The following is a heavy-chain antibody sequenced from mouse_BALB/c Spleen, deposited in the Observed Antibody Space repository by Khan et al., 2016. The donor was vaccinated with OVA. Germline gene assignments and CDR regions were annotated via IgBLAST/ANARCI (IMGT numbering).Heavy chain of an antibody. D-gene: IGHD1-1*01. CDR2: ISYSGFT. V-gene: IGHV3-2*02. J-gene: IGHJ2*01. CDR1: GYSITSVYA. CDR3: ARGNYYGYYFDY. Sequence: EVQLQESGPGLVKPSQSLSLTCIVTGYSITSVYAWNWIRQFPGNKLEWMGYISYSGFTSYTPSLKSRISITRDTSKNQFFLQLNSVTTEDTATDYCARGNYYGYYFDYWGQGTTLTVSS.